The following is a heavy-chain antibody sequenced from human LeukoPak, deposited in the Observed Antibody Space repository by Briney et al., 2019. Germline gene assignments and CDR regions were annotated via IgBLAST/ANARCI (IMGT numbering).Heavy chain of an antibody. D-gene: IGHD3-22*01. Sequence: AAVKVRLSASGYTFTSYGISRVRQAPGQGLEWVGWISAYNGNTNYAQELQGRVTMTTDISTSIAYLELRSLRSDDAAVYYCARDEVYDTRVGGFDIWWEEALVTVSS. J-gene: IGHJ3*02. V-gene: IGHV1-18*01. CDR1: GYTFTSYG. CDR3: ARDEVYDTRVGGFDI. CDR2: ISAYNGNT.